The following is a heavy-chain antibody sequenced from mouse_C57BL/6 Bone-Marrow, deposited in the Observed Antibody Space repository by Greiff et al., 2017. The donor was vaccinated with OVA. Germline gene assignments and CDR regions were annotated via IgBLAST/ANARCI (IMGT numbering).Heavy chain of an antibody. CDR3: ARGVDSAPYCDS. D-gene: IGHD1-1*02. CDR2: IYWDDDK. Sequence: VKLMESGPGILQSSQTLSLTCSFSGFSLSTSGLGVSWIRQPSGKGLEWLAHIYWDDDKRYNPSLKSRLTISKDTSRNQAFLKITSVDTADTATYTCARGVDSAPYCDSWGQDTTLTDSS. J-gene: IGHJ2*01. V-gene: IGHV8-12*01. CDR1: GFSLSTSGLG.